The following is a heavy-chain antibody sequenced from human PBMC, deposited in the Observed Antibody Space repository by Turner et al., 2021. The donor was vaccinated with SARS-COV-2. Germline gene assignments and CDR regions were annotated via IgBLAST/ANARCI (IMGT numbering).Heavy chain of an antibody. J-gene: IGHJ4*02. D-gene: IGHD5-18*01. CDR2: VSWNGSRT. CDR3: ADY. Sequence: EVQLVESGGGLVQPGGSMRLSCAASGFTFSNSDMNWVHQAPGKGLEWVSGVSWNGSRTHYADSVKGRFIISRDKSRNTLYLQTNSLRTRGYTYDAVADYWGQGTLVTVSS. CDR1: GFTFSNSD. V-gene: IGHV3-35*01.